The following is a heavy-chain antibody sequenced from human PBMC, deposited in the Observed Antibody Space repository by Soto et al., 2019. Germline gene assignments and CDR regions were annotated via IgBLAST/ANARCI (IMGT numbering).Heavy chain of an antibody. J-gene: IGHJ4*02. Sequence: ASVKVSCKASGGTCSIYSISWVRQAPGQGLEWMGGIIPIFGTANYAQKFQGRVTITADESTSTAYMELSSLRSEDTAVYYCARDSNPVPSDSSGYYYGLDYWGQGTLVSVSS. CDR2: IIPIFGTA. D-gene: IGHD3-22*01. V-gene: IGHV1-69*13. CDR1: GGTCSIYS. CDR3: ARDSNPVPSDSSGYYYGLDY.